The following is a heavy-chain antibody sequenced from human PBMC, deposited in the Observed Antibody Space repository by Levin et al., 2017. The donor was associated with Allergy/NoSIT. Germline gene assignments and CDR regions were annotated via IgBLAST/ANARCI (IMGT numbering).Heavy chain of an antibody. J-gene: IGHJ4*02. CDR1: GGSFSGSY. Sequence: SQTLSLTCAVYGGSFSGSYWSWIRQPPGKGLEWIGEINHSGSTNYNPSLKSRVTISVDTSKNQFSLKLSSVTAADTAVYYCARGPWVRSSLDYWGQGTLVTVSS. V-gene: IGHV4-34*01. D-gene: IGHD4-17*01. CDR2: INHSGST. CDR3: ARGPWVRSSLDY.